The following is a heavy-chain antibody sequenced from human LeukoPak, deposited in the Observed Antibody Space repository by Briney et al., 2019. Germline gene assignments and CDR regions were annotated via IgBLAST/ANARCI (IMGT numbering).Heavy chain of an antibody. V-gene: IGHV3-23*01. J-gene: IGHJ4*02. CDR1: GFTFSSYA. Sequence: GGSLRLSCAASGFTFSSYAMSWVRQAPGKGLEWVSAISGSGGSTYYADSVNGRFTISRDHSKNTLYLQMNSLRAEDTAVYYCAKDLAVQGGTVTAPPSTFDYWGQGTLVTVSS. CDR2: ISGSGGST. D-gene: IGHD2-21*02. CDR3: AKDLAVQGGTVTAPPSTFDY.